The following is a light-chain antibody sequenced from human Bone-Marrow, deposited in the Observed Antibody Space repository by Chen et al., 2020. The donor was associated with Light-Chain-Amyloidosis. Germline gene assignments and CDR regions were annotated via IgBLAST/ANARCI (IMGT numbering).Light chain of an antibody. CDR3: SSYTTSSTLV. CDR2: DVS. J-gene: IGLJ3*02. Sequence: QSALTQPASVSGSPGQSIPISCTGTSSDVGGYNYVSWYQQHPGKAPKLMIYDVSNRPSGVSNRFSGYKSGNTASLTISGLQAEDEADYYCSSYTTSSTLVFGGGTKLTVL. CDR1: SSDVGGYNY. V-gene: IGLV2-14*01.